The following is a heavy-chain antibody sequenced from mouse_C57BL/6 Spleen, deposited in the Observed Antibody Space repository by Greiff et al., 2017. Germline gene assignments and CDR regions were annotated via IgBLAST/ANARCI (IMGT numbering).Heavy chain of an antibody. V-gene: IGHV1-81*01. CDR1: GYTFTSYG. CDR2: IYPRSGNT. Sequence: VQLQQSGAELARPGASVTLSCKASGYTFTSYGISWVKQRTGQGLEWIGEIYPRSGNTYYNEKFKGKATLTADKSSSTTYMELRSLTSEDSAVYFCAKYYGSSPYWYFDVWGTGTTVTVSS. D-gene: IGHD1-1*01. CDR3: AKYYGSSPYWYFDV. J-gene: IGHJ1*03.